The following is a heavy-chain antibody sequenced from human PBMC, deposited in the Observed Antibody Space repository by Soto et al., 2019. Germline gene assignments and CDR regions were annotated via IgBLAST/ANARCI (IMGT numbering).Heavy chain of an antibody. D-gene: IGHD3-22*01. CDR1: GFTFSNAW. J-gene: IGHJ6*02. CDR2: IKSKTDGGTT. V-gene: IGHV3-15*01. CDR3: FTELITMIVVVQLHSVQDV. Sequence: GGSLRLSCAASGFTFSNAWMSWVRQAPGKGLEWVGRIKSKTDGGTTDYAAPVKGRFTISRDDSKNTLYLQMNSLKTEDTAVYFCFTELITMIVVVQLHSVQDVWGQGTTVTVSS.